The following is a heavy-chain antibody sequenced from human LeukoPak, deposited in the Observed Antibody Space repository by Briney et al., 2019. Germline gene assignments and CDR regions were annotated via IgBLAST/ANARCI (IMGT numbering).Heavy chain of an antibody. CDR2: ISTSGDYI. J-gene: IGHJ4*02. Sequence: GGSLTLSCAASGFTFSSYSMNWVRQAPGKGLEWVSSISTSGDYIYYADSVKGRFTMSRDNAKNPLYLQMDSLRAEDTAVYYCARDLVLSRSVGASEKVDYWGQGTLVTVSS. D-gene: IGHD1-26*01. CDR1: GFTFSSYS. CDR3: ARDLVLSRSVGASEKVDY. V-gene: IGHV3-21*01.